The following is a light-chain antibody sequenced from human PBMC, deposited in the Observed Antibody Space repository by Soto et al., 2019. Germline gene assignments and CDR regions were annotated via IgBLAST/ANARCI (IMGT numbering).Light chain of an antibody. CDR1: SSDIGLNNY. J-gene: IGLJ2*01. CDR2: AVT. V-gene: IGLV2-14*03. Sequence: QSAPTQPASVSGSPGQSITISCTGTSSDIGLNNYVSWYQQHPGKAPALIIYAVTYRPSGVSSRLSGSKSGDTASLTISGLRNEDAADYYCTSHSDSRPVVFGGGTKLTVL. CDR3: TSHSDSRPVV.